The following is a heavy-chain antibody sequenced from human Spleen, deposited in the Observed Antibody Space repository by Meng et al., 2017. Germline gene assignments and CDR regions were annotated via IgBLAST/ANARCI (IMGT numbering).Heavy chain of an antibody. V-gene: IGHV3-49*04. D-gene: IGHD6-13*01. CDR3: TRVWTAAGAYYGMDV. CDR2: IRSKAYGGTT. Sequence: GESLKISCAASGFTFGDYAMSWVRQAPGKGLEWVGFIRSKAYGGTTEYAASVKGRFSISRDDSKSIAYLQMNSLKTEDTAVYYCTRVWTAAGAYYGMDVWGQGTTVTVSS. J-gene: IGHJ6*02. CDR1: GFTFGDYA.